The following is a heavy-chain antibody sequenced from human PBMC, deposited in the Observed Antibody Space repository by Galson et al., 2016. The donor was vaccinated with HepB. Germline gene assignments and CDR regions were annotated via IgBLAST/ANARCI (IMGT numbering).Heavy chain of an antibody. CDR2: IYYTGTT. V-gene: IGHV4-39*01. D-gene: IGHD6-13*01. CDR3: ARPSAGNFFGVDV. J-gene: IGHJ6*04. Sequence: SETLSLTCAVSGGSLSSAAHYWAFFRQPPGKGLAWLGSIYYTGTTYYNPSLKSRVTMSVDESKSQFSLNLRSVTAADTAVYYCARPSAGNFFGVDVWGKGATVTVSS. CDR1: GGSLSSAAHY.